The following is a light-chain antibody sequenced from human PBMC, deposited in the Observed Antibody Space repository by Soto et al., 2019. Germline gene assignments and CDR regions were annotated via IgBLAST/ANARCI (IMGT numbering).Light chain of an antibody. V-gene: IGLV3-21*02. Sequence: SYELTQPPSMSVAPGQTTRITCGGNNIGSKNVDWYQQKPGQAPVLVVSDDSDRPSGIPERFSGSNSGNTATLTISRVEAGDEADDYCQVWDSSSDLKCVIGTGTKVXVL. J-gene: IGLJ1*01. CDR2: DDS. CDR3: QVWDSSSDLKCV. CDR1: NIGSKN.